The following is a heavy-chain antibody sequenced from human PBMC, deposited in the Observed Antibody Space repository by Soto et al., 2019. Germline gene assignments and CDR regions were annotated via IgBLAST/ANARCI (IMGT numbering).Heavy chain of an antibody. CDR2: IIPIFGTA. CDR1: GGTFSSYA. J-gene: IGHJ1*01. Sequence: QVQLVQSGAEVKKPGSSVKVSCKASGGTFSSYAISWVRQAPGQGLEWMGGIIPIFGTANYAQKFQGRVTIPADESTRHAYMEQSSLRSEDTAVYYCARGGQQQLVQPGAEYFQHWGQGTLVTVSS. D-gene: IGHD6-13*01. CDR3: ARGGQQQLVQPGAEYFQH. V-gene: IGHV1-69*12.